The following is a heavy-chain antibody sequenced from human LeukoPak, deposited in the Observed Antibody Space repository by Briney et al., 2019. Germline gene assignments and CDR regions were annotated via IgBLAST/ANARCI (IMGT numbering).Heavy chain of an antibody. CDR3: ATTVTSPYYFDY. Sequence: SETLSLTCTVSGGSFSSYYWTWIRQPPGKGLEWIGYIDYSGNTNYSPSLKSRVTISVDTSMNQFSLKLRFLTAADTAVYYCATTVTSPYYFDYWGQGTLVTVSS. D-gene: IGHD4-17*01. CDR1: GGSFSSYY. V-gene: IGHV4-59*08. J-gene: IGHJ4*02. CDR2: IDYSGNT.